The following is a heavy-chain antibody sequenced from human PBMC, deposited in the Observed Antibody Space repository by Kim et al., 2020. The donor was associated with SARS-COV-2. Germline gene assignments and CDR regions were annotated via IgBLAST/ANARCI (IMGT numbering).Heavy chain of an antibody. D-gene: IGHD2-21*02. Sequence: SETLSLTCTVSGGSISSGTNYWAWIRQFPGKGLEWIGHIDFSGTTFYNSTLKSRLTISVDISKNQVSLDLFSVTAADTAMYYGARVSLSDRGFSYYAVD. CDR1: GGSISSGTNY. CDR3: ARVSLSDRGFSYYAVD. V-gene: IGHV4-31*03. J-gene: IGHJ6*01. CDR2: IDFSGTT.